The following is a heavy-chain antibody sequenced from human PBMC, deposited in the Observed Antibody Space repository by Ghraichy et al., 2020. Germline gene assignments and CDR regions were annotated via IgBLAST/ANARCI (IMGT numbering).Heavy chain of an antibody. D-gene: IGHD2-8*01. J-gene: IGHJ4*02. CDR2: INHSGST. V-gene: IGHV4-34*01. CDR1: GGSFSGYY. CDR3: ARAARSAWYYFDY. Sequence: SETLSLTCAVYGGSFSGYYWSWIRQPPGKGLEWIGEINHSGSTNYNPSLKSRVTISVDTSKNQFSLKLSSVTAADTAVYYCARAARSAWYYFDYWGQGTLVTVSS.